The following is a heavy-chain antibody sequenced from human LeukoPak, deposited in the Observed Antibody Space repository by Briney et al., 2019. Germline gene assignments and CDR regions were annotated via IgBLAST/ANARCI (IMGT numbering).Heavy chain of an antibody. CDR3: AKETDYYYMDV. J-gene: IGHJ6*03. CDR1: GFTVSSNY. V-gene: IGHV3-30*18. CDR2: IAHDGSNK. Sequence: GGSLRLSCAASGFTVSSNYMSWVRQAPGKGLEWVAAIAHDGSNKYYADSVKGRFTISRDNSKNTLYLQMNSLRAEDTAVYYCAKETDYYYMDVWGKGTTVTVSS.